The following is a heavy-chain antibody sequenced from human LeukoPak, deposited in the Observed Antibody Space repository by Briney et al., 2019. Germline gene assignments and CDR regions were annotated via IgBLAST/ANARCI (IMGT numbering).Heavy chain of an antibody. CDR2: ISSSRSNI. CDR1: GFAFSAHV. J-gene: IGHJ4*02. Sequence: GGSPSLTCAASGFAFSAHVMNWVRQAPGKGLEWVSSISSSRSNIYYSDSVKGRFTISRDNARNSLFLQMNSLRLEDTAVYYCASDLRGLDSLWGQGTLVSVTS. V-gene: IGHV3-21*01. D-gene: IGHD1-1*01. CDR3: ASDLRGLDSL.